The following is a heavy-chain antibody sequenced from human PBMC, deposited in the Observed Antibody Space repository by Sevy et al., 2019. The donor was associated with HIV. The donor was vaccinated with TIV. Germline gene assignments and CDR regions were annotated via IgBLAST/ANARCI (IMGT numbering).Heavy chain of an antibody. D-gene: IGHD6-13*01. Sequence: ASVKVSCKASGYTFTGYYMHWVRQAPGQGLEWMGWINPNSGGTNYAQKFQDRVTMTRDTSISTAYMELSRLRSDDTAVYYCARNLPSDSSSWPYYYYGMDVWGQGTTVTVSS. CDR3: ARNLPSDSSSWPYYYYGMDV. V-gene: IGHV1-2*02. CDR1: GYTFTGYY. J-gene: IGHJ6*02. CDR2: INPNSGGT.